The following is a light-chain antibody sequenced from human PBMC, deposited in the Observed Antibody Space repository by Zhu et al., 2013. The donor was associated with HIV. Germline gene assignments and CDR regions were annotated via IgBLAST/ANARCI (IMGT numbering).Light chain of an antibody. CDR1: QSIGDW. J-gene: IGKJ1*01. CDR3: QQYDNYPWA. Sequence: DIQMTQSPSTLSASVGDRVTITCRASQSIGDWLAWYQQKAGKAPKLLIYKASSLKSGVPSRFSGGGSGTEFTLTISSLQPDDFATYYCQQYDNYPWAFGQGTKVEFK. CDR2: KAS. V-gene: IGKV1-5*03.